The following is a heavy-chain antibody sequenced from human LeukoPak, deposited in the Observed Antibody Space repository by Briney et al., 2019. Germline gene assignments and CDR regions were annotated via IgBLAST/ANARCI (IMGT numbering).Heavy chain of an antibody. CDR2: IIPIFGIA. CDR1: GGTFSSYA. V-gene: IGHV1-69*04. D-gene: IGHD6-19*01. CDR3: ARSQSIAVAGDI. Sequence: GASVKVSCKASGGTFSSYAIGWVRQAPGQGLEWMGRIIPIFGIANYAQKFQGRVTITADKSTSTAYMELSSLRSEDTAVYYCARSQSIAVAGDIWGQGTMVTVSS. J-gene: IGHJ3*02.